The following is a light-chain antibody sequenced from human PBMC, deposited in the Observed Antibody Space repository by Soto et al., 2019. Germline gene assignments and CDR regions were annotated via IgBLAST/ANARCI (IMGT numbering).Light chain of an antibody. CDR2: AAS. CDR1: QSVRSF. CDR3: QQSYSSPQT. Sequence: DIQMTQSPSSLSASVGDRVSITCRAGQSVRSFLNWYQQKPGQAPKLLIYAASTLQSGVPSRFSGSGSGTDFTLTISGLHPEDFATYYCQQSYSSPQTFGQGTTVETK. V-gene: IGKV1-39*01. J-gene: IGKJ1*01.